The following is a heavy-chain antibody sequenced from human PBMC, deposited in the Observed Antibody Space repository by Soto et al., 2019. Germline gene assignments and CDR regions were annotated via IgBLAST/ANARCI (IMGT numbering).Heavy chain of an antibody. CDR1: GGSISSSSYY. D-gene: IGHD3-9*01. Sequence: SETLSLTCTVSGGSISSSSYYWGWIRQPPGKGLEWIGSIYYSGSTYYNPSLKSRVTISVDTSKNQFSLKLSSVTAADTAVYYCARFGGRLRYNPPLDYWGQGTLVTVSS. CDR2: IYYSGST. CDR3: ARFGGRLRYNPPLDY. J-gene: IGHJ4*02. V-gene: IGHV4-39*01.